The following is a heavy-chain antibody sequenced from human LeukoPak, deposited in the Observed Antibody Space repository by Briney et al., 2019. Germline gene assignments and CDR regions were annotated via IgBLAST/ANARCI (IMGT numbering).Heavy chain of an antibody. D-gene: IGHD4-11*01. Sequence: SETLSLTCTVSGGSISSSSYYWGWIRQPPGKGLEWIGEINHSGSTNYNPSLKSRVTISVDTSKNQFSLKLSSVTAADTAVYYCARAMTTVSYYYGMDVWGQGTTVTVSS. CDR2: INHSGST. CDR3: ARAMTTVSYYYGMDV. CDR1: GGSISSSSYY. J-gene: IGHJ6*02. V-gene: IGHV4-39*07.